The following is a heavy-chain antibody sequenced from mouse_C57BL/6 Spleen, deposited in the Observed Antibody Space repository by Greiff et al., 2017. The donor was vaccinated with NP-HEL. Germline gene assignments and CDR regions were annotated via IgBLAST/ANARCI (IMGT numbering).Heavy chain of an antibody. V-gene: IGHV1-19*01. Sequence: VQLQQSGPVLVKPGASVKMSCKASGYTFTDYYMNWVKQSHGKSLEWIGVINPYNGGTSYNQKFKGKATLTVDKSSSTAYMELNSLTSEDSAVYYCARSGYYDYGGFAYWGQGTLVTVSA. D-gene: IGHD2-4*01. CDR3: ARSGYYDYGGFAY. J-gene: IGHJ3*01. CDR1: GYTFTDYY. CDR2: INPYNGGT.